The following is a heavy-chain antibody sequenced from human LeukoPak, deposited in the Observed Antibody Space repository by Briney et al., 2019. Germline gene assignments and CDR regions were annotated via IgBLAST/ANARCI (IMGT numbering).Heavy chain of an antibody. CDR1: GYSFTSYW. D-gene: IGHD1-26*01. J-gene: IGHJ4*02. CDR2: IYPGDSDT. CDR3: ARLKVGATTSAYFDY. Sequence: GESLKISCKGSGYSFTSYWIGWVRQMPGKGLEWMGIIYPGDSDTRYSPSFQGQVTISADKSISTAYLQWSSLKASDTAMYYCARLKVGATTSAYFDYWGQGTLVTVSS. V-gene: IGHV5-51*01.